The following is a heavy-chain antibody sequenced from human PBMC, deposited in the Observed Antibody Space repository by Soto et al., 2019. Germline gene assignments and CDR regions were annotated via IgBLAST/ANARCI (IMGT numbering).Heavy chain of an antibody. V-gene: IGHV4-34*01. D-gene: IGHD2-2*01. CDR3: ARGLRGSGAAALRWFDP. CDR2: INHSAST. Sequence: QVQLQQWGAGLLKPSETLSLNCAVYGGSLTDYYWTWIRESPGKGLEWIGEINHSASTNYNPSLKSRVTISLDTSKNQFSLKMSSVTAADTAVYYCARGLRGSGAAALRWFDPWGRGALVTVSS. J-gene: IGHJ5*02. CDR1: GGSLTDYY.